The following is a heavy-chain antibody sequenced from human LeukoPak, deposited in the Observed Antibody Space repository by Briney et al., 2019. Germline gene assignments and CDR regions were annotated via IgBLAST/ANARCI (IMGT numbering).Heavy chain of an antibody. CDR1: GFTFSSYS. V-gene: IGHV3-21*01. D-gene: IGHD2-15*01. J-gene: IGHJ3*02. Sequence: PGGSLRLSCAASGFTFSSYSMNWVRQAPGKGLEWVSSISSSSSYIYYADSVKGRFTISRDNAKNSLYLQTNSLRAEDTAVYYCARVRYCSGGSCYSGAFDIWGQGTMVTVSS. CDR2: ISSSSSYI. CDR3: ARVRYCSGGSCYSGAFDI.